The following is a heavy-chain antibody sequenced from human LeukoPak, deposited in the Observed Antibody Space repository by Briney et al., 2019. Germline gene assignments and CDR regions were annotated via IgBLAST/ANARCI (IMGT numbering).Heavy chain of an antibody. CDR2: IYYSGST. CDR1: GGSFSSYY. J-gene: IGHJ4*02. CDR3: ARDGDYDSSGYRGVFDY. D-gene: IGHD3-22*01. V-gene: IGHV4-59*01. Sequence: SETLSLTCTVSGGSFSSYYWSWIRQPPGKGLEWIGYIYYSGSTNYNPSLKSRVTISVDTSKNQFSLKLSSVTAADTAVYYCARDGDYDSSGYRGVFDYWGQRTLATVSS.